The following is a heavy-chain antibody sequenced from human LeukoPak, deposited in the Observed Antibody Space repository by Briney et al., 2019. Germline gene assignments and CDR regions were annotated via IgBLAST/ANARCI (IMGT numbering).Heavy chain of an antibody. J-gene: IGHJ4*02. V-gene: IGHV3-7*01. CDR2: IKQDGSEK. CDR1: GFTFSSYW. CDR3: AREFSGVVVPAAMFDY. D-gene: IGHD2-2*01. Sequence: GGSLRLSCAASGFTFSSYWMSWVRQAPGKGLEWVANIKQDGSEKYYVDSVKGRFTISRDNAKNSLYLQMNSLRAEDTAVYYCAREFSGVVVPAAMFDYWGQGTLVTVSS.